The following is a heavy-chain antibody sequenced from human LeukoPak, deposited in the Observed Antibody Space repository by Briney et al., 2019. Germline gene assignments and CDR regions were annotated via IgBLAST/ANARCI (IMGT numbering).Heavy chain of an antibody. CDR1: GYNFTSYW. CDR2: IYPDDSDT. CDR3: ASNSIIGTPHAFDI. V-gene: IGHV5-51*01. Sequence: PGESLKISRKGSGYNFTSYWITWVRQMPGKGLEWMGIIYPDDSDTKYSPSFQGQVTISADKSISTAYLQWNSLKASDTAMYYCASNSIIGTPHAFDIWGQGTMVTVSS. D-gene: IGHD1-20*01. J-gene: IGHJ3*02.